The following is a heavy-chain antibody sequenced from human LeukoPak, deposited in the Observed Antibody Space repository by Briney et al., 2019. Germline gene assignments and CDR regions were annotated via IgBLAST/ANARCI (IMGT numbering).Heavy chain of an antibody. J-gene: IGHJ3*01. CDR2: ISSISSDT. Sequence: NSGGSLRLSCAASGFTFSDYYMSWIRQAPGKGLEWVSSISSISSDTKYADSAKGRFTISRDNAKKSLYLQMNSLRAEDTAVYYCARDDGLEVFDVWGQGTAVTVSS. D-gene: IGHD2-8*01. V-gene: IGHV3-11*05. CDR3: ARDDGLEVFDV. CDR1: GFTFSDYY.